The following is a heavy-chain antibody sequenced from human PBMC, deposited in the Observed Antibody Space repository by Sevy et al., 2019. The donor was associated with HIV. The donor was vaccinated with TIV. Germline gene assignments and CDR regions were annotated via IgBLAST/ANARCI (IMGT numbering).Heavy chain of an antibody. J-gene: IGHJ4*02. CDR2: LSFGCGEI. D-gene: IGHD2-8*01. CDR3: AREGCTKPHDY. V-gene: IGHV3-23*01. CDR1: GFTFSKYS. Sequence: GGPLRLSCAASGFTFSKYSMSWVRQPPGKGLEWVSTLSFGCGEINYADSVKGRFTISRDNSKSSVYRQMNNLRPEDTAVYYCAREGCTKPHDYWGQGTLVTVSS.